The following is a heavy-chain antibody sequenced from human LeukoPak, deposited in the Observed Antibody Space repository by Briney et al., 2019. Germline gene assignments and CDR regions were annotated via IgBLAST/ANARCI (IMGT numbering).Heavy chain of an antibody. D-gene: IGHD2-2*01. CDR2: INPNSGGT. V-gene: IGHV1-2*02. Sequence: ASVKVSCKASGYTFTSYGISWVRQAPGQGLEWMGWINPNSGGTNYAQKFQGRATMTRDTSISTAYMELSRLRSDDTAVYYCARGPHQPDYWGQGTLVTVSS. CDR1: GYTFTSYG. J-gene: IGHJ4*02. CDR3: ARGPHQPDY.